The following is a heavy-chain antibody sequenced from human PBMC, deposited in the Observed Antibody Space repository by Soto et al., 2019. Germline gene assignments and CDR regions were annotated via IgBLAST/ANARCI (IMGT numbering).Heavy chain of an antibody. V-gene: IGHV1-69*01. CDR1: GGTFSSYA. J-gene: IGHJ4*02. Sequence: QVQLVQSGAEVKKPGSSVKVSCKASGGTFSSYAISWVRQAPGQGLEWMGGIIPIFGTANYAQKSQGRVTITADESTSTAYMELSSLRSEDTAVYYCARGEYYYDSSGYFGYFDYWGQGTLVTVSS. CDR2: IIPIFGTA. D-gene: IGHD3-22*01. CDR3: ARGEYYYDSSGYFGYFDY.